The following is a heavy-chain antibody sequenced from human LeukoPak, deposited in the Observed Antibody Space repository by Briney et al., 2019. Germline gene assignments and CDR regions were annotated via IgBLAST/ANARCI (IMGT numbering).Heavy chain of an antibody. CDR3: AKDRRAGSYDY. J-gene: IGHJ4*02. Sequence: GGSLRLSCAASGFTFSTYGMSWVRQAPGKGLEWVSAVSSTGGTTYYADSVKGRFTISRDNSKNTLYLQMNSLRAEDTAVYYCAKDRRAGSYDYWGQGTLVTVSS. D-gene: IGHD3-10*01. CDR2: VSSTGGTT. V-gene: IGHV3-23*01. CDR1: GFTFSTYG.